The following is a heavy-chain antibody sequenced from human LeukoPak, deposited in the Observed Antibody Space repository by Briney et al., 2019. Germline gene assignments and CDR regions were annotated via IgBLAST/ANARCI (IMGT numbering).Heavy chain of an antibody. CDR3: ARADTEIDAFDI. J-gene: IGHJ3*02. Sequence: ASVKVSCKASGYTFTSYAMHWVRQAPGQRLERMGWINAGNGNTKYSQKFQGRVTMTTDTSTSTAYMELRSLRSDDTAVYYCARADTEIDAFDIWGQGTMVTVSS. V-gene: IGHV1-3*01. CDR1: GYTFTSYA. CDR2: INAGNGNT.